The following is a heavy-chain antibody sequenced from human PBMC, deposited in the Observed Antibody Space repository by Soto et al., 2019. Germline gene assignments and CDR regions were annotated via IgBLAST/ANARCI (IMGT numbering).Heavy chain of an antibody. CDR1: GFTFSSYS. Sequence: GSLRLSCAASGFTFSSYSMNWVRQAPGKGLEWVSYISSSSSTIYYADSVKGRFTISRDNAKNSLYLQMNSLRAEDTAVYYCAREGITMVQDAFDIWGQGTMVTVSS. D-gene: IGHD3-10*01. CDR2: ISSSSSTI. J-gene: IGHJ3*02. V-gene: IGHV3-48*01. CDR3: AREGITMVQDAFDI.